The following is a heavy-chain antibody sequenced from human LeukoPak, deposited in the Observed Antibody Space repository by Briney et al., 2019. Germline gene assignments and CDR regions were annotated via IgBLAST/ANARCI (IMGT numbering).Heavy chain of an antibody. Sequence: GGSLRLSCAASGFTFSSYAMSWVRQAPGKGLEWVSAISGSGGSTYYADSVKGRFTISRDNSKSTLYLQMNSLRDDGSAAYFCARVYLERLTAGYFDHWGQGTQVTVSP. D-gene: IGHD2-8*01. J-gene: IGHJ4*02. CDR2: ISGSGGST. CDR3: ARVYLERLTAGYFDH. V-gene: IGHV3-23*01. CDR1: GFTFSSYA.